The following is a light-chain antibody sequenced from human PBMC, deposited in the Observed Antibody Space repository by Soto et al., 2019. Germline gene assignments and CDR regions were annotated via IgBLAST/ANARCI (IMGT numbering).Light chain of an antibody. V-gene: IGLV2-14*01. Sequence: QSALTQPASVSGSPGQSIAISCTGTSSDVGGYNYVSWYQQHPGKAPKLMIYDVTNRPSGVSTRFSGSKSGNTASLTISGLQAEDEADYYCNSYTTSNTRQIVFGTGTKV. CDR1: SSDVGGYNY. J-gene: IGLJ1*01. CDR3: NSYTTSNTRQIV. CDR2: DVT.